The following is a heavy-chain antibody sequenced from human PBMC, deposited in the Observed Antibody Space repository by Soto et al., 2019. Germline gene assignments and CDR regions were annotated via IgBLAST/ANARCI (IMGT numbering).Heavy chain of an antibody. V-gene: IGHV1-8*01. CDR1: GYTFTSYD. Sequence: ASVKVSCKASGYTFTSYDINWVRQATGQGLEWMGWMNPNSGNTGYAQKFQGRVTMTRNTSISTAYMELSSLRSEDTAIYYCARQCSTSSALPFDWFYLWCQGTPVIVSS. CDR3: ARQCSTSSALPFDWFYL. CDR2: MNPNSGNT. D-gene: IGHD2-2*02. J-gene: IGHJ5*02.